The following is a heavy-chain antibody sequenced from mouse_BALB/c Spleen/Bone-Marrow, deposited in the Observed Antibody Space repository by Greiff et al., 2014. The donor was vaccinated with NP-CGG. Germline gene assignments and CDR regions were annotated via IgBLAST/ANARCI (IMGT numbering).Heavy chain of an antibody. J-gene: IGHJ4*01. CDR2: IDPANGNT. CDR3: ARWDGNYIYAMDY. Sequence: EVQLQQSGAELVKPGASVKLSCTASGFNIKDTYMHWVKQRPEQGLEWIGRIDPANGNTKYDPKFQGKATITADTSSNTAYLQLSSLTSEDTAVYYCARWDGNYIYAMDYWGQVTSVTVSS. D-gene: IGHD2-1*01. CDR1: GFNIKDTY. V-gene: IGHV14-3*02.